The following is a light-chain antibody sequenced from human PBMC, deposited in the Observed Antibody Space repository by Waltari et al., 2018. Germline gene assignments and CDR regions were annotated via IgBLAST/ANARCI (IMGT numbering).Light chain of an antibody. CDR2: YDS. Sequence: SYVLTQPPSVSVAPGKTARITCGGNNIGSKRVHWYKQKPGQAPVLVIYYDSDRPSGIPERLSGSNSGNTATLTISRVEAGDEADYYCQVWDSSSDHLVFGTGTKVTVL. J-gene: IGLJ1*01. CDR3: QVWDSSSDHLV. CDR1: NIGSKR. V-gene: IGLV3-21*04.